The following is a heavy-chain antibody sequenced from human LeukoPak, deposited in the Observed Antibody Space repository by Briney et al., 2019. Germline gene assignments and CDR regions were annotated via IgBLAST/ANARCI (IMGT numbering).Heavy chain of an antibody. D-gene: IGHD3-10*01. CDR3: ARDTRNYYGSGSYSYYYGMDV. CDR2: ISSSGSTI. CDR1: GFTFSSYE. J-gene: IGHJ6*02. V-gene: IGHV3-48*03. Sequence: PGGSLRLSCAASGFTFSSYEMNWVRQAPGKGLEWVSYISSSGSTIYYADSVKGRFTISRDNAKNSLYLQMNSLRAEDTAVYYCARDTRNYYGSGSYSYYYGMDVWGQGTTVTVSS.